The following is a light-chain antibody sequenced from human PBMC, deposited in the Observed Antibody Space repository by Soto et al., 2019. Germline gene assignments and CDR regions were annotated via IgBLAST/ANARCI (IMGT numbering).Light chain of an antibody. V-gene: IGKV1-9*01. CDR1: QGISSY. J-gene: IGKJ5*01. Sequence: DIQLTQSPSFLSASVGDRVTITCRASQGISSYLAWYQQKPGKAPKFLIYAASTLQSGVPSRFSGSGSVTEFTLTISSRQPEDFATYYCQGLNDYPITFGQGTRLDIK. CDR2: AAS. CDR3: QGLNDYPIT.